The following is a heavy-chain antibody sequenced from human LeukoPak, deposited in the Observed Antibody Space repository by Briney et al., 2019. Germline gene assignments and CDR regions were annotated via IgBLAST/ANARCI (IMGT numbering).Heavy chain of an antibody. CDR1: GGSISSGGYY. Sequence: SETLSLTCTVSGGSISSGGYYWSWIRQHPGKGLEWIGYIYYSGSAYYNPSLKSRVTISVDTSKNQFSLKLSSVTAADTAVYYCARLDGYYDSSGYYYWGQGTLVTVSS. CDR2: IYYSGSA. V-gene: IGHV4-31*03. J-gene: IGHJ4*02. CDR3: ARLDGYYDSSGYYY. D-gene: IGHD3-22*01.